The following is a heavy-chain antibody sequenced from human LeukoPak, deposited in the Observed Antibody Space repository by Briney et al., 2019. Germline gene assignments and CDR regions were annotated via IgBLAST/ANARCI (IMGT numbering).Heavy chain of an antibody. Sequence: ASVKVSCKVSGYTLTELSMHWVRQAPGKGLEWMGGFDPEDGETIYAQKFQGRVTMTEDTSTDTAYMELSSLRSEDTAVYYCARDRRYGSGSSYYFDYWGQGTLVTVSS. D-gene: IGHD3-10*01. V-gene: IGHV1-24*01. CDR2: FDPEDGET. CDR3: ARDRRYGSGSSYYFDY. CDR1: GYTLTELS. J-gene: IGHJ4*02.